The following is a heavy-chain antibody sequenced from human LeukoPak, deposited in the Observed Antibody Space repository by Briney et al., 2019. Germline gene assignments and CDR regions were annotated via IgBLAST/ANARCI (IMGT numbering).Heavy chain of an antibody. CDR2: ISSGSSYD. CDR3: ARGPEPITMMVVATYTDY. D-gene: IGHD3-22*01. CDR1: GFTFNTYS. Sequence: GGSLRLSCAASGFTFNTYSMNWLRQAPGKGLEWVSSISSGSSYDYYADSVKGRFTISRDNAKNSLYLQMNSLRAEDTAVYYCARGPEPITMMVVATYTDYWGQGTLVTVSS. V-gene: IGHV3-21*01. J-gene: IGHJ4*02.